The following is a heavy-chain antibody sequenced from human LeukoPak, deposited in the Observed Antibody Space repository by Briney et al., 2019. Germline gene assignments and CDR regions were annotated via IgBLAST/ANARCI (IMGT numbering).Heavy chain of an antibody. D-gene: IGHD5-18*01. CDR3: AKRIQSALATGY. J-gene: IGHJ4*02. Sequence: GGSLRLSCAASGFTVSSNYMSWVRQAPGKGLEWVSVIYSGGSTYYADSVKGRFTISRDNSKNTLYLQMNSLRAEDTAVYYCAKRIQSALATGYWGQGTLVTVSS. V-gene: IGHV3-66*01. CDR1: GFTVSSNY. CDR2: IYSGGST.